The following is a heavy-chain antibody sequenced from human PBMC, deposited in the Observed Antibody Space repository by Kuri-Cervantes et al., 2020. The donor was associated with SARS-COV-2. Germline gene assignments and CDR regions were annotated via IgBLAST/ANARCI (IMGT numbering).Heavy chain of an antibody. D-gene: IGHD6-19*01. CDR2: FKSKTAGGTT. J-gene: IGHJ4*02. CDR1: GFTFSDAW. Sequence: GESLKISCVGSGFTFSDAWMSWVRQTPGKGLEWVGRFKSKTAGGTTVYAAPVQGRFIISGDDSRNTLYLQMDSLKTEDTGVYYCATGSTSGWYRRDFDFWGLGTLVTVSS. CDR3: ATGSTSGWYRRDFDF. V-gene: IGHV3-15*01.